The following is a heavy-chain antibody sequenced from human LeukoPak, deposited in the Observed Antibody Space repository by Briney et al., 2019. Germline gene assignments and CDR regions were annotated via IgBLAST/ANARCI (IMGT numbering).Heavy chain of an antibody. CDR3: ARGGTPSRRDGYLTVY. D-gene: IGHD5-24*01. V-gene: IGHV4-39*07. CDR2: IYDSGRT. CDR1: GGSISSSGYY. Sequence: SETLSLTCNVSGGSISSSGYYWGWIRQPPGKGLEWIGSIYDSGRTYYNPSLKSRVTISVDTSRNQFSLKLTSVTAADTGVYYCARGGTPSRRDGYLTVYWGEGALVTVSS. J-gene: IGHJ4*02.